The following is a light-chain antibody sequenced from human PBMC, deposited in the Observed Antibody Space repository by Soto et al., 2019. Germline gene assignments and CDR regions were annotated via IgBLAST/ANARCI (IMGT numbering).Light chain of an antibody. CDR3: QQYKSYPLT. V-gene: IGKV1-5*03. J-gene: IGKJ4*01. CDR2: TAS. CDR1: QSISSW. Sequence: DIQMTQSPSTLSASVGDRVTITCRASQSISSWLAWYQQKPGKAPKLLIYTASSLESGVPSRFSGSGSGTEFSLTISSLQPDDFATYYYQQYKSYPLTFGGGTKVEIK.